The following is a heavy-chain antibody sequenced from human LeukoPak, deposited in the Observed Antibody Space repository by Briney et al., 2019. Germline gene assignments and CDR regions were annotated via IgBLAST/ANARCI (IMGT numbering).Heavy chain of an antibody. Sequence: PGGSLRLSCAASGFTFSSYTMSWVRQAPGKGLEWVSTITTSDGNTYYADSVKGRFTISRDNSKSTLYLQMDSLRAEDTAVYYCASPNSMAGTHYFHYWGQGTLVTVSS. CDR1: GFTFSSYT. CDR3: ASPNSMAGTHYFHY. CDR2: ITTSDGNT. V-gene: IGHV3-23*01. J-gene: IGHJ4*02. D-gene: IGHD6-19*01.